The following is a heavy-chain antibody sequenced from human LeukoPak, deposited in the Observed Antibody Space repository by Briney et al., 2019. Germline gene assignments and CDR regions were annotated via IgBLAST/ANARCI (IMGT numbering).Heavy chain of an antibody. V-gene: IGHV1-69*04. D-gene: IGHD6-6*01. CDR2: IIPILGIA. CDR3: ARDRWSSSSSEGTFDI. J-gene: IGHJ3*02. Sequence: SVKVSCKASGGTFSSYAISWVRQAPGQGLEWMGRIIPILGIANYAQKFQGRVTITADKSTSTAYMELSSLRSEDTAVYYCARDRWSSSSSEGTFDIWGQGTMVIVSS. CDR1: GGTFSSYA.